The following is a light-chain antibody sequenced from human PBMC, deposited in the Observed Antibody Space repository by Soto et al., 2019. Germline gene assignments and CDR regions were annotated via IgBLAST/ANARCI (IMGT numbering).Light chain of an antibody. CDR1: QSVSRN. J-gene: IGKJ1*01. CDR3: QQYNNWPRT. Sequence: EIVMPQSPATLSVSPGARATLSCRASQSVSRNIAWYQQKPGQAPRLLIYVASTRATGVPARFSGGGSGTEVTLNISSLQSEDCAVYYCQQYNNWPRTFGPGTKVDI. V-gene: IGKV3D-15*01. CDR2: VAS.